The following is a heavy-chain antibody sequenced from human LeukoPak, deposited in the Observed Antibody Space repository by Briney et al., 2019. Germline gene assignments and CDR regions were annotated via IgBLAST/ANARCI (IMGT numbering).Heavy chain of an antibody. J-gene: IGHJ4*02. V-gene: IGHV3-33*01. CDR2: IWYDGSNK. D-gene: IGHD5-24*01. CDR1: GFTFSSYG. CDR3: ARDPRRDGYNSSDY. Sequence: PGRSLRLSCAASGFTFSSYGMHWVRQAPGKGLEWVAVIWYDGSNKYYADSVKGRFTISRDNSKNTLYLQMNSLRAEDTAVYYCARDPRRDGYNSSDYWGQGTLVTVSS.